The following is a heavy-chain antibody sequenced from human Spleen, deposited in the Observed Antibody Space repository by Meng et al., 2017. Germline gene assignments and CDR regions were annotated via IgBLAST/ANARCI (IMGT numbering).Heavy chain of an antibody. CDR1: GGSISSYY. D-gene: IGHD4-11*01. Sequence: QVRLQESGPGLVRPSGTLSLTCTVSGGSISSYYWSWIRQPAGKGLEWIGHIYTSGSTNYNPSLKSRVTMSVDTSKNQFSLRLSSVTAADSAVYYCARGPTTVAHDFDYWGQGTLVTVSS. V-gene: IGHV4-4*07. CDR2: IYTSGST. CDR3: ARGPTTVAHDFDY. J-gene: IGHJ4*02.